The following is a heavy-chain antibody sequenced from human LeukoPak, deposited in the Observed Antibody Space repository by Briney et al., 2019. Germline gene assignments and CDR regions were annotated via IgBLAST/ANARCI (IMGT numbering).Heavy chain of an antibody. CDR2: ISGSGDST. D-gene: IGHD3-9*01. J-gene: IGHJ4*02. Sequence: GGSLRLSCEASGFTFSSYAMSWVRQAPGKGLEWVSTISGSGDSTYYAGSVKGRFTISRDNSKNTLYLRVNSLRAEDTAVYYCAKATQFDVLAGTGRLFFFHYWGQGTLVTVSS. CDR1: GFTFSSYA. V-gene: IGHV3-23*01. CDR3: AKATQFDVLAGTGRLFFFHY.